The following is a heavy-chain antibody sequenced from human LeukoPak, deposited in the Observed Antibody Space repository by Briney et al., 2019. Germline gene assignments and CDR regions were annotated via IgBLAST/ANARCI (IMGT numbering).Heavy chain of an antibody. J-gene: IGHJ4*02. CDR2: ISSSSSTI. V-gene: IGHV3-48*04. CDR3: VKADYDILIGYYPTFDQ. D-gene: IGHD3-9*01. Sequence: PGGSLRLSCAASGFTFSSYSMNWVRQAPGKGLEWVSYISSSSSTIYYADSVKGRFTISRDNSKNTLYLQMKSLRAEDTAVYYCVKADYDILIGYYPTFDQWGQGTQVTVSS. CDR1: GFTFSSYS.